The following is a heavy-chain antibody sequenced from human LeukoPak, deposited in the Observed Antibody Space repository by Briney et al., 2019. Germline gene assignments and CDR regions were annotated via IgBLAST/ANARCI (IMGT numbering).Heavy chain of an antibody. Sequence: GGSLRLSCAASGFTVSSIYMSWVRQAPGKGLEWVSVIYSGGSTYYADSVKGRFTISRDNSKNTLYLQMNSLRAEDTAVYYCARDRSFSSGWYPFYYGMDVWGQGTTVTVSS. CDR2: IYSGGST. CDR1: GFTVSSIY. D-gene: IGHD6-19*01. V-gene: IGHV3-66*01. J-gene: IGHJ6*02. CDR3: ARDRSFSSGWYPFYYGMDV.